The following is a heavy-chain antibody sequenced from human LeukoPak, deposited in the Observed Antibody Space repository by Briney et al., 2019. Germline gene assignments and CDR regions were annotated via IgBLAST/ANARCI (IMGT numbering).Heavy chain of an antibody. J-gene: IGHJ4*02. CDR2: ISSSGSTI. CDR1: GFTFSSYE. CDR3: ARVDYGSGSYDY. D-gene: IGHD3-10*01. V-gene: IGHV3-48*03. Sequence: GGSLRLSCAASGFTFSSYEMNWVRQAPGKGLEWVSYISSSGSTIYYADSVKGRFTISRDNAKNSLYLQMNSLRAEDTAVYYCARVDYGSGSYDYWGQRTLVTVSS.